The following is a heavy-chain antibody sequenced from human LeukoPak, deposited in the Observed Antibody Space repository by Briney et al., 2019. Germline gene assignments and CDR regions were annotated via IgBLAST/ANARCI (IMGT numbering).Heavy chain of an antibody. CDR3: ANSYYYDSSGHYTISNHLDY. CDR1: GFTFSSYG. CDR2: ISYDGSHK. J-gene: IGHJ4*02. V-gene: IGHV3-30*18. D-gene: IGHD3-22*01. Sequence: PGRSLRLSCAASGFTFSSYGMHWVRQAPGKGLEWLAVISYDGSHKYYTDSVKGRFTISRDNSKNTLYLQMDSLRAEDTAMYYCANSYYYDSSGHYTISNHLDYWGQGTLVTVSS.